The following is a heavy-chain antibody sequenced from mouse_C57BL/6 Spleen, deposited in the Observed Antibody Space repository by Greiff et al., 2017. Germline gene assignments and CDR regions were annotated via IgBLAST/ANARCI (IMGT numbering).Heavy chain of an antibody. CDR3: ARNLITTVVSDAMDY. CDR1: GFSLTSYG. Sequence: QVQLKESGPGLVQPSQSLSITCTVSGFSLTSYGVHWVRQSPGKGLEWLGVIWSGGSTDYNAAFISRLSISKDNSKSQVFFKMNSLQADDTAIYYCARNLITTVVSDAMDYWGQGTSVTVSS. J-gene: IGHJ4*01. V-gene: IGHV2-2*01. D-gene: IGHD1-1*01. CDR2: IWSGGST.